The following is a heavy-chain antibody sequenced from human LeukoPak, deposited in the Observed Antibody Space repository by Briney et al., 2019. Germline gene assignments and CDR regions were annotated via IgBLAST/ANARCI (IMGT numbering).Heavy chain of an antibody. CDR1: GYTFTGYY. CDR2: INPNSGGT. D-gene: IGHD3-10*01. V-gene: IGHV1-2*02. CDR3: ARALALLWFGESMMGNWFDP. Sequence: ASVKVSCKASGYTFTGYYMHWVRQAPGQGLEWMGWINPNSGGTNYAQKFQGRVTMTRDTSISTAYMELSRLRSDDTAVYYCARALALLWFGESMMGNWFDPWGQGTLVTVSS. J-gene: IGHJ5*02.